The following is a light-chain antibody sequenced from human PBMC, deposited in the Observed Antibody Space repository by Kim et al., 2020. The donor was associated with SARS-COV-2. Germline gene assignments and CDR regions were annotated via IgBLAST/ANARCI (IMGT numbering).Light chain of an antibody. J-gene: IGLJ3*02. V-gene: IGLV3-19*01. CDR1: SLRSYY. Sequence: SSELTQDPAVSVALGQTVRITCQGASLRSYYASWYKQNPRQTPVLVIYGKNNRPSGIPDRFSGSSSGNTASFTITGAQAEDEADYYCNTRDISGNSWVFGGGTQLTVL. CDR3: NTRDISGNSWV. CDR2: GKN.